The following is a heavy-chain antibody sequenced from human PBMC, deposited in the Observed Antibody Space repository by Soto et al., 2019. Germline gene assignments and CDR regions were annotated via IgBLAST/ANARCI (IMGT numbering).Heavy chain of an antibody. V-gene: IGHV3-23*01. CDR1: GFTFSSYA. D-gene: IGHD6-13*01. Sequence: GGSLRLSCAASGFTFSSYAMSWVRQAPGKGLEWVSAISGSGGSTYYADSVKGRFTISRDNSKNTLYLQMNSLRAEDSAVYSCAKDLDLVKLGEAFDIWGQGTMVTVSS. J-gene: IGHJ3*02. CDR2: ISGSGGST. CDR3: AKDLDLVKLGEAFDI.